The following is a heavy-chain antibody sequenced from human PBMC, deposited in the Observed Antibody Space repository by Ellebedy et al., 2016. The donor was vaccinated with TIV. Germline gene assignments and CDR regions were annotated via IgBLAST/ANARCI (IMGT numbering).Heavy chain of an antibody. CDR2: FDPEDGET. CDR1: GYTLTELS. CDR3: ARGSAMATYYGMDV. V-gene: IGHV1-24*01. Sequence: ASVKVSCXVSGYTLTELSMHWVRQAPGKGLEWMGGFDPEDGETIYAQKFQGRVTMTEDTSTDTAYMELSSLRSEDTAVYYCARGSAMATYYGMDVWGQGTTVTVSS. D-gene: IGHD5-18*01. J-gene: IGHJ6*02.